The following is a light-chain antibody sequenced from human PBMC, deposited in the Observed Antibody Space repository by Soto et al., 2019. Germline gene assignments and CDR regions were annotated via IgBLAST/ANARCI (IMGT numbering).Light chain of an antibody. V-gene: IGKV3-11*01. J-gene: IGKJ4*01. Sequence: EIVLIQSPATLSLSPGERATLSCRASQSVSSYLAWYQQKPGQAPRLLIYDASSRATGIPARFSGSGSGTDFTLTISSLEPEDCAVYYCQQRSNWLTFGGGTKVEIK. CDR3: QQRSNWLT. CDR1: QSVSSY. CDR2: DAS.